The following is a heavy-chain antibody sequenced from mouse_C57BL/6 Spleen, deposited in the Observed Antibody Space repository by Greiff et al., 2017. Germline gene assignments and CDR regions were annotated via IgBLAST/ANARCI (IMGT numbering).Heavy chain of an antibody. J-gene: IGHJ4*01. CDR1: SYTFTSYW. V-gene: IGHV1-53*01. D-gene: IGHD1-1*01. Sequence: VQLQQPGTELVKPGASVKLSCKASSYTFTSYWMHWVKQRPGQGLEWNGNINPSNGGTNYNEKFKRKATLTVDKSSSTADMQLSSLTSEDYAVYYCSIGGSGGYYAMDYWGQGTSVTVSS. CDR2: INPSNGGT. CDR3: SIGGSGGYYAMDY.